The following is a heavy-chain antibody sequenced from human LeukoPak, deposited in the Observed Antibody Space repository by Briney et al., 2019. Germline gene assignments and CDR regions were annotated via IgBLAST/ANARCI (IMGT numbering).Heavy chain of an antibody. CDR1: GYTFTGYY. CDR2: INPNSGGT. D-gene: IGHD3-22*01. V-gene: IGHV1-2*02. CDR3: ARDRVDTMMIGGSVY. Sequence: ASVKVSCKASGYTFTGYYMHWVRQAPGQGLEWMGWINPNSGGTNYAQKFQGRVTMTRDTSISTAYMELSRLRSDDTAVYYCARDRVDTMMIGGSVYWGQGTLVTVS. J-gene: IGHJ4*02.